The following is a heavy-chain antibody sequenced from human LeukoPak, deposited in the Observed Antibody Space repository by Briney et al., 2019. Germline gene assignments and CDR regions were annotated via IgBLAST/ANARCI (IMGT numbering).Heavy chain of an antibody. CDR2: INHSGST. Sequence: SETLSLTCAVYGGSFSGYYWSWIRQPPGKGLEWIGEINHSGSTNYNPSLKSRVTISVDTSKNQFSLKLSSVTAADTAVYYCASGYSSSWYYYYGMDVWGQGTTVTVSS. D-gene: IGHD6-13*01. CDR1: GGSFSGYY. V-gene: IGHV4-34*01. J-gene: IGHJ6*02. CDR3: ASGYSSSWYYYYGMDV.